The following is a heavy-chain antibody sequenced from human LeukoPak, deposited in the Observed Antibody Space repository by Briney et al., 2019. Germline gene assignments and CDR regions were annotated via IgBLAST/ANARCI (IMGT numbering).Heavy chain of an antibody. Sequence: PGWSLRLSCAVSGFTFSRFGMHWARQAPGKGLEWLAVIPHDGGSEYYADSVKGRFTISRDNSKNTLFLQMNSLTVDDTAVYYCAKWEITLTLWGQGTLVTVSS. CDR1: GFTFSRFG. V-gene: IGHV3-30*18. CDR2: IPHDGGSE. D-gene: IGHD1-26*01. J-gene: IGHJ4*02. CDR3: AKWEITLTL.